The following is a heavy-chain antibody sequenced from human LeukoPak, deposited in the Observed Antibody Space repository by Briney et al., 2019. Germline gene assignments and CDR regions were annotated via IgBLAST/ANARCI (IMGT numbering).Heavy chain of an antibody. CDR1: GGSFSGYY. J-gene: IGHJ4*02. Sequence: SETLSLTCAVYGGSFSGYYWSWIRQPPGKGLEWIGEINHSGSTNYNPSLTSRVTISVDTSKNQFSLKLSSVTAADTAVYYCARDRNGGVIDYWGQGTLVTVSS. CDR2: INHSGST. D-gene: IGHD3-16*01. V-gene: IGHV4-34*01. CDR3: ARDRNGGVIDY.